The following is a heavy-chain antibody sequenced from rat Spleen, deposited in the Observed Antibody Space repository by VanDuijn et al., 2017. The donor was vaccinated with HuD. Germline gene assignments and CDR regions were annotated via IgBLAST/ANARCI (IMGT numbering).Heavy chain of an antibody. V-gene: IGHV5-27*01. Sequence: EVQLVESDGGLVQPGRSLKLSCAASGFTFSDYYMAWVRQAPTKGLEWVASISPSGGSIYYPDSVKGRFTISRDNAQNTLYLQMNSLRSEDTATYYCTREGNNYVYSPWGQGVMVTVSS. J-gene: IGHJ2*01. D-gene: IGHD1-10*01. CDR2: ISPSGGSI. CDR1: GFTFSDYY. CDR3: TREGNNYVYSP.